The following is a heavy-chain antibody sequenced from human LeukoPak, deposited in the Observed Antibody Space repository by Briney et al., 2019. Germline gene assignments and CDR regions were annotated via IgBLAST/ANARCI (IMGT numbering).Heavy chain of an antibody. CDR2: ISSSSSTI. CDR1: GFTFSSYS. V-gene: IGHV3-48*01. CDR3: ARDRRLDYQLPADN. J-gene: IGHJ4*02. D-gene: IGHD2-2*01. Sequence: GGSLRLSCAASGFTFSSYSMNWVRQAPGKGLEWVSYISSSSSTIYYADSVKGRFTISRDNAKNSLYLQMNSLRADDTAVYYCARDRRLDYQLPADNWGQGTLVTVSS.